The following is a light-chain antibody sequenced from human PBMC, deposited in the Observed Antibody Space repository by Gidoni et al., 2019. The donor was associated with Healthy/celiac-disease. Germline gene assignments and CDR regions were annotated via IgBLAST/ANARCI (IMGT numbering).Light chain of an antibody. CDR2: DAS. CDR3: QQRSNWPPNT. CDR1: QSVSRY. Sequence: EIVLTQSPATLSSSPGERATPSCRASQSVSRYLAWYQQKPGPAPRLLIYDASNRATGIPARCSGSGSGTDPEDFAVYYCQQRSNWPPNTFGQXTKLEIK. J-gene: IGKJ2*01. V-gene: IGKV3-11*01.